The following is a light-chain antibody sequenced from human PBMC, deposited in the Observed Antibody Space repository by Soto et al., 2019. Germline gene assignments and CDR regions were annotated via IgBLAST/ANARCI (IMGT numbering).Light chain of an antibody. CDR3: QQYGSSPLFT. Sequence: EIVLTQSPGTLSLSPGERATLSCRASQSVSSSYLAWYPQKPGQAPRLLIYGASSRATGIPDMFSGSGSGTDFTLTISRLEPEDVAVYYCQQYGSSPLFTFGPGTKVDIK. J-gene: IGKJ3*01. V-gene: IGKV3-20*01. CDR1: QSVSSSY. CDR2: GAS.